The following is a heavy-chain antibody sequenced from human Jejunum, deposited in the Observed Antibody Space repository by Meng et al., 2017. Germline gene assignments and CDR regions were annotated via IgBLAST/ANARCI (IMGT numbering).Heavy chain of an antibody. CDR1: GFPLTTYW. Sequence: GGGSFQTVGPLRLCCGVSGFPLTTYWMQWLRQAPGKGLMWFSRVNPYRTITNYADSVKGRFTISRDTAKNTLYLTMDSLVADDTAVYYCTRDTFGYHDYWGQGTLVTVSS. CDR3: TRDTFGYHDY. V-gene: IGHV3-74*01. CDR2: VNPYRTIT. D-gene: IGHD6-25*01. J-gene: IGHJ4*02.